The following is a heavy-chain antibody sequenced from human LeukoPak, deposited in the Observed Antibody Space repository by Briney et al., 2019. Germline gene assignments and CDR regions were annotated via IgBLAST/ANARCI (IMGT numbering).Heavy chain of an antibody. Sequence: GRSLRLSCAASGFTFSNFAIHWVRQAPGKGLEYVSAISTNGAGTYYADSVKGRFTISRDNSKNTLFLQMGSLRADDMAVYYCARWGSTSCYDYWGQGTLVTVSS. CDR3: ARWGSTSCYDY. J-gene: IGHJ4*02. CDR2: ISTNGAGT. CDR1: GFTFSNFA. D-gene: IGHD2-2*01. V-gene: IGHV3-64*02.